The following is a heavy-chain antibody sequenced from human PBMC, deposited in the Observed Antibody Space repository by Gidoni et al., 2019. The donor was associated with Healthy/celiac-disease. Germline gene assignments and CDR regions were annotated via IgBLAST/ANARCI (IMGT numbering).Heavy chain of an antibody. Sequence: EVPLLESGGVLVQPGGSLRLSCAASGFTFSCYAMSWVRQAPGKGLEWVSAISGSGGSKYYADSVKGRFTSARDNSKNTVYLQMNSLRAEDTAVYYCAMGGSCDYWGQGTLVTVAS. J-gene: IGHJ4*02. V-gene: IGHV3-23*01. CDR1: GFTFSCYA. CDR3: AMGGSCDY. D-gene: IGHD2-15*01. CDR2: ISGSGGSK.